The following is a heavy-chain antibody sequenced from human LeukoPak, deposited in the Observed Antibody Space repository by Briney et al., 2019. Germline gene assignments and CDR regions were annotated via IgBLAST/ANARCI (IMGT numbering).Heavy chain of an antibody. CDR3: ARDLFGYYDSSGYYTYFDY. V-gene: IGHV1-2*02. J-gene: IGHJ4*02. Sequence: ASVKVSCKASGYSFTGYYMHWVRQAPGQGLEWMGWIKPNSGGTNYAQKFQGRVTMTRNTSISTAYMELSSLRSEDTAVYYCARDLFGYYDSSGYYTYFDYWGQGTLVTVSS. CDR1: GYSFTGYY. D-gene: IGHD3-22*01. CDR2: IKPNSGGT.